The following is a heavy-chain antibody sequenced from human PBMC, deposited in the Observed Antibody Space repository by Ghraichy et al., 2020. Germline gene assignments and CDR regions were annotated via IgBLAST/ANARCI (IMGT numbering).Heavy chain of an antibody. V-gene: IGHV3-23*01. CDR3: AHIAVTGNWYFNL. CDR1: GFSFSTSG. CDR2: ISAGGGST. D-gene: IGHD6-19*01. Sequence: ESLNISCAASGFSFSTSGMSWVRQSPGKGLEWVSSISAGGGSTYHADSVKGRFTISRDNSKSTLYLQMNSLRAEDTAVYYCAHIAVTGNWYFNLWGRGTLVTVSS. J-gene: IGHJ2*01.